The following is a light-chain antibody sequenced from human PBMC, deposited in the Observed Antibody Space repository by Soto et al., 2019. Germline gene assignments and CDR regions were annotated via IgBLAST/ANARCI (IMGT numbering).Light chain of an antibody. CDR2: GAS. J-gene: IGKJ1*01. CDR1: QSISSNF. Sequence: EIVLTQSPGTLSLSPGEGSTLSCGCSQSISSNFLAWYQQKRGQAPRLLIHGASNRATGIPDRFSGSGSGTDFTLTITRLEPEDFAVYYCQQYGGSPRTFGQGTKVDIK. CDR3: QQYGGSPRT. V-gene: IGKV3-20*01.